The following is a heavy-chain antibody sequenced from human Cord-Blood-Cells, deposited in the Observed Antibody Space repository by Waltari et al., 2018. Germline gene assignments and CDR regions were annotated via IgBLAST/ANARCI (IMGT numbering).Heavy chain of an antibody. D-gene: IGHD6-13*01. V-gene: IGHV3-74*01. CDR3: ASDLAAAGTDY. Sequence: EVQLVESGGGLVQPGGSLRLSCAASGFTFSSYWMPWVRQAPGKGLVWVSRINSDGSSTSYADSVKGRFTISRDNAKNTLYLQMNSLRAEDTAVYYCASDLAAAGTDYWGQGTLVTVSS. CDR1: GFTFSSYW. J-gene: IGHJ4*02. CDR2: INSDGSST.